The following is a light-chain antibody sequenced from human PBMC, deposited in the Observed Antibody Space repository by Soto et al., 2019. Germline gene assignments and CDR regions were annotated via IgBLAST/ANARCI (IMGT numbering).Light chain of an antibody. CDR1: QSISSW. J-gene: IGKJ1*01. CDR3: QQYNSYSET. V-gene: IGKV1-5*01. CDR2: DAS. Sequence: DIQMTQSPSTLSASVGDRVTITCRASQSISSWLAWYQQKSGKAPKLLIYDASSLESGVPSRFSGSGSGTEFTLTISSLQPDDFATYYCQQYNSYSETFGQGTKV.